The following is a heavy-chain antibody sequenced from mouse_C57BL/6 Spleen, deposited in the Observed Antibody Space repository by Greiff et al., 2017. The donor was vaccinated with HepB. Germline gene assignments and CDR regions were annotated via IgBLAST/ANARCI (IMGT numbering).Heavy chain of an antibody. CDR2: IWNGGST. V-gene: IGHV2-2*01. CDR1: GFSLTSYG. D-gene: IGHD2-5*01. Sequence: VQLVESGPGLVQPSQSLSITCTVSGFSLTSYGVHWVRQSPGKGLEWLGVIWNGGSTDYNAAFISRLSISKDNSKSQVFFKMNSLQADDTAIYYCARNDYSNYPFAYWGQGTLVTVSA. J-gene: IGHJ3*01. CDR3: ARNDYSNYPFAY.